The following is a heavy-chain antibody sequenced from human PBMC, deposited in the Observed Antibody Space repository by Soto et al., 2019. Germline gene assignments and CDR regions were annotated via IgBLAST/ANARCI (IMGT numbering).Heavy chain of an antibody. CDR3: TRDSPPPPYLSYNGMAV. Sequence: SETLSLTCSVSGASVSSGDFHWSWIRQRPGEGLEWIGYIYYTGRTYYNPSLRSRVIMSLDTSKNHFSLTLTYVTAADTALYFCTRDSPPPPYLSYNGMAVWGQGTTVTVSS. J-gene: IGHJ6*02. V-gene: IGHV4-31*03. CDR2: IYYTGRT. CDR1: GASVSSGDFH.